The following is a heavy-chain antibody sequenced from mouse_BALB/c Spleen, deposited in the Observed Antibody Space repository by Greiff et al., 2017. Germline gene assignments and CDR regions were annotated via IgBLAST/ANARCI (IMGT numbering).Heavy chain of an antibody. CDR1: GYSFTSYW. D-gene: IGHD1-2*01. Sequence: QVQLQQSGPQLVRPGASVKISCKASGYSFTSYWMHWVKQRPGQGLEWIGMIDPSDSETRLNQKFKDKATLTVDKSSSTAYMQLSSPTSEDSAVYYCARGGTLITTATFAYWGQGTLVTVSA. CDR2: IDPSDSET. CDR3: ARGGTLITTATFAY. J-gene: IGHJ3*01. V-gene: IGHV1S127*01.